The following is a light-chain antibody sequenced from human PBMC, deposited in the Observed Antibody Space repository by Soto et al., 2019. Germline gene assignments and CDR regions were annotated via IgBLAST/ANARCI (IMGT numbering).Light chain of an antibody. V-gene: IGKV1-39*01. J-gene: IGKJ5*01. CDR1: ESITSF. CDR2: AAS. Sequence: DIQMTQSPSSLSASVGDRVTITCRASESITSFLNWYQQKPGKAPKLLINAASNLLSGVPSRFSGSGSGTDFTLTISSLQPEDFATYYCQQSYTIPITFGQRTRLEIK. CDR3: QQSYTIPIT.